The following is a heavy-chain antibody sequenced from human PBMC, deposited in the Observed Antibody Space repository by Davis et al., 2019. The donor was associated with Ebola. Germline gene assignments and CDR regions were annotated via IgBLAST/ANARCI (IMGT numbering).Heavy chain of an antibody. Sequence: GGSLRLSCAASGFTFDDYAMHWARQAPGKGLEWVSGISWNSGSIGYADSVKGRFTISRDNAKNSLYLQMNSLRAEDTALYYCAKGSRTYYDYVWGSFDAFDIWGQGTMVTVSS. D-gene: IGHD3-16*01. J-gene: IGHJ3*02. V-gene: IGHV3-9*01. CDR3: AKGSRTYYDYVWGSFDAFDI. CDR2: ISWNSGSI. CDR1: GFTFDDYA.